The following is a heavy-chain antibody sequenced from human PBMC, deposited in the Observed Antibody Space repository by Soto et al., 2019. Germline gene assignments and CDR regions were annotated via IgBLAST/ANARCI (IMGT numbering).Heavy chain of an antibody. Sequence: QVQLVESGGGVVQPGRSLRLSCAASGFTFSSYGMHWVRQAPGKGLEWVAVIWYDGSNKYYADSVKGRFTISRDNSKNTLYLQMNSLRAEDTAVYYCARYYYDSSGYRDAFDIWGQGTMVTVSS. D-gene: IGHD3-22*01. CDR1: GFTFSSYG. CDR2: IWYDGSNK. V-gene: IGHV3-33*01. J-gene: IGHJ3*02. CDR3: ARYYYDSSGYRDAFDI.